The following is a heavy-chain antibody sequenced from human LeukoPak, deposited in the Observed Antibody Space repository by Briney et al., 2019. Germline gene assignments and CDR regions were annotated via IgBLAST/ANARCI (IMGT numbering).Heavy chain of an antibody. CDR3: ARGVCSSSWYGNYYYYYMDV. CDR1: GGSISSYY. CDR2: IYYSGST. Sequence: SETLSLTCTVSGGSISSYYWSWIRQPPGKGLEWIGYIYYSGSTNYNPSLKSRVTISVDTSKNQFSLKLSSVTAADTAVYYCARGVCSSSWYGNYYYYYMDVWGKGTTVTVSS. D-gene: IGHD6-13*01. J-gene: IGHJ6*03. V-gene: IGHV4-59*01.